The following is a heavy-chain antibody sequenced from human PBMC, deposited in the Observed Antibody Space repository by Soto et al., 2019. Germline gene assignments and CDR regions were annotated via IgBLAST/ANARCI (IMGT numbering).Heavy chain of an antibody. CDR3: AMPLLEIGDHYDIWDVVL. Sequence: QVQLVDSGGGVVQPGSSLRLSCVASGFTFSSYGMHWVRQAPDKGLEWVAVISHDGSTRYYADSVKGRFTISRDNSKNAVYPQMNTLRVEDTAVYYCAMPLLEIGDHYDIWDVVLWCRGPVVTVSS. CDR2: ISHDGSTR. V-gene: IGHV3-30*03. J-gene: IGHJ2*01. CDR1: GFTFSSYG. D-gene: IGHD3-9*01.